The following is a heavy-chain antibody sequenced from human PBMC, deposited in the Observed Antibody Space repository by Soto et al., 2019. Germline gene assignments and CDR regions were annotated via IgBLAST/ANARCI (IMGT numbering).Heavy chain of an antibody. D-gene: IGHD4-17*01. V-gene: IGHV3-33*01. Sequence: QVQLVESGGGVVQPGRSLRLSCAASGFTFSSHGMSWVRQAPGKGLEWVALIWYDGTQKYYVDSVKGRFTISRDNSKKTLDPQMNRLRAEDTAVYYWAGVTTVAPDYWGQGTLVTVSS. CDR2: IWYDGTQK. CDR3: AGVTTVAPDY. J-gene: IGHJ4*02. CDR1: GFTFSSHG.